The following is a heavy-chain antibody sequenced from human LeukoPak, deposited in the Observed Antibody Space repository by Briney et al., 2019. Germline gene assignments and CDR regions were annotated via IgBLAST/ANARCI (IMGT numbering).Heavy chain of an antibody. CDR2: ISYDGSNK. CDR1: GFTFSSYA. CDR3: ARVPYDFWSGYYPYDAFDI. J-gene: IGHJ3*02. Sequence: PGGSLRLSCAASGFTFSSYAMHWVRQAPGKGLEWVAVISYDGSNKYYADSVKGRFTISGDNSKNTLYLQMNSLRAEDTAVYYCARVPYDFWSGYYPYDAFDIWGQGTMVTVSS. D-gene: IGHD3-3*01. V-gene: IGHV3-30*04.